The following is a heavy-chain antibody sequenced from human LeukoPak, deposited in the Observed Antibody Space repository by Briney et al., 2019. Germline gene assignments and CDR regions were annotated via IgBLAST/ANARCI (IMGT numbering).Heavy chain of an antibody. CDR2: IYYSGST. D-gene: IGHD2-2*01. CDR1: GGSISSGGYY. CDR3: ARSTIPAATNFDY. V-gene: IGHV4-31*03. Sequence: SETLSLTCTVSGGSISSGGYYWSWIRQHPGKGLEWIEYIYYSGSTYYNPSLKSRVTISVDTSKNQFSLKLSSVTAADTAVYYCARSTIPAATNFDYWGQGTLVTVSS. J-gene: IGHJ4*02.